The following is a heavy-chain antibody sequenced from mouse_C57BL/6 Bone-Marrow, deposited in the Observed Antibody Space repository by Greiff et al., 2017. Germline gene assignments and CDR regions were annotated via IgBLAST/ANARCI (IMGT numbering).Heavy chain of an antibody. CDR2: IHPNSGST. CDR1: GYTFTSYW. CDR3: ARLLRYPLYYFDY. Sequence: QVQLKQPGAELVKPGASVKLSCKASGYTFTSYWMHWVKQRPGQGLEWIGMIHPNSGSTNYNEKFKSKATLTVDKSSSTAYMQLSSLTSEGSAVYYCARLLRYPLYYFDYWGQGTTLTVSS. V-gene: IGHV1-64*01. D-gene: IGHD1-1*01. J-gene: IGHJ2*01.